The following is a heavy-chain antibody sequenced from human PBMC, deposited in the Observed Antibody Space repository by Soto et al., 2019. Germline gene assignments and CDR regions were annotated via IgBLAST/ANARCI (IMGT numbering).Heavy chain of an antibody. V-gene: IGHV4-61*01. Sequence: PSETLSLTCSVSGVSVNSGSFCWAWIRQPPGKGLEWIGFGSYSGTTNYKPSLKSRVTISVDTSRSQISLKVTSLTAADTAVYYCARGATVTQYDYWGQGTLVTVSS. J-gene: IGHJ4*02. CDR2: GSYSGTT. CDR3: ARGATVTQYDY. CDR1: GVSVNSGSFC. D-gene: IGHD4-17*01.